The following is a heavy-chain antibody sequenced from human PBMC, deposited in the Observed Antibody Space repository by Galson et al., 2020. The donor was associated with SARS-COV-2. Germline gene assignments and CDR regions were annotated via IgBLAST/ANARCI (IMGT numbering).Heavy chain of an antibody. Sequence: ASVKVSCKASGYTFTGYYMHWVRQAPGQGLEWMGWINPNSGGTNYAQKFQGRVTMTRDTSISTAYMELSRLRSDDTAVYYCASTSGDYGSGSYTLQHWGQGTLVTVSS. D-gene: IGHD3-10*01. J-gene: IGHJ1*01. CDR3: ASTSGDYGSGSYTLQH. CDR2: INPNSGGT. CDR1: GYTFTGYY. V-gene: IGHV1-2*02.